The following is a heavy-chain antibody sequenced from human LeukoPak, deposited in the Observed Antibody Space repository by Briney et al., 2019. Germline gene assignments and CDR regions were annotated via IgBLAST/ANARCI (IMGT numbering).Heavy chain of an antibody. CDR1: GGSISSRSSY. J-gene: IGHJ1*01. CDR3: ASRYCRSTNCNPLFQY. D-gene: IGHD2-2*01. CDR2: IYNIGST. V-gene: IGHV4-39*01. Sequence: PAETLSLTCSVSGGSISSRSSYWGCIRQPPGKGLEWIATIYNIGSTYSNPSHPSLKSRVSISVDTSRNQFSLRLTSVTAADTAVYYCASRYCRSTNCNPLFQYWGQGTLVTVSS.